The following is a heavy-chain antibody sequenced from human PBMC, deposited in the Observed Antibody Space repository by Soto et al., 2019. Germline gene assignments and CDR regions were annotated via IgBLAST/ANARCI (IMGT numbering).Heavy chain of an antibody. J-gene: IGHJ4*02. V-gene: IGHV3-23*01. CDR1: GFTFTSYA. CDR3: AKDSTSVLELFDY. Sequence: GGSLRLSCAASGFTFTSYAMSWVRQAPGKGLEWVSALSGSGGSTYYADSVKGRFTISRDSSKNTLYLQMNSLRAEDTAIYYCAKDSTSVLELFDYWGQGTLVTVSS. CDR2: LSGSGGST. D-gene: IGHD3-10*01.